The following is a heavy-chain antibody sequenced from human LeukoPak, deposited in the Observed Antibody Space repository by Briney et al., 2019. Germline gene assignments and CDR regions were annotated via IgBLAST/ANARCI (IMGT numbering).Heavy chain of an antibody. D-gene: IGHD6-19*01. J-gene: IGHJ6*03. Sequence: GGSLRLSCAASGFTFSSYSMNWVRQAPGKGLEWVSYISSSSSTIYYADSVKGRFTISRDNAKNSLYLQMNSLRAEDTAVYYCARLSSGWNYYYYYMDVWGKGTTVTVSS. CDR2: ISSSSSTI. CDR1: GFTFSSYS. CDR3: ARLSSGWNYYYYYMDV. V-gene: IGHV3-48*01.